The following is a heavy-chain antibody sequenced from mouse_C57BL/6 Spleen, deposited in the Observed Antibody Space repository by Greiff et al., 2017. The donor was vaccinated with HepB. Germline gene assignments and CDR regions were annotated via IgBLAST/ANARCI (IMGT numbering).Heavy chain of an antibody. D-gene: IGHD3-2*02. CDR2: IDPSDSYT. J-gene: IGHJ4*01. V-gene: IGHV1-69*01. CDR1: GYTFTSYW. Sequence: QVQLQQPGAELVMPGASVKLSCKASGYTFTSYWMHWVKQRPGQGLEWIGEIDPSDSYTNYNQKFKGKSTLTVDKSSSTAYMQLSSLTSEDSAVYYCARKEAQAGGPMDYWGQGTSVTVSS. CDR3: ARKEAQAGGPMDY.